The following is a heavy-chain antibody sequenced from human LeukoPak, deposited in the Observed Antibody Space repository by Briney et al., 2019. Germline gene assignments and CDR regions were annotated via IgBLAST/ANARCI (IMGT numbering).Heavy chain of an antibody. CDR2: ISSSSSYI. Sequence: GGSLRLSCAASGFTFSSYSMNWVRQAPGKGLEWVSSISSSSSYIYYADSVKGRFTISRDNAKNSLYLQMNSLRAEDTAVYYCARVSIVGATSYFDYWGQGTLVTVSS. CDR1: GFTFSSYS. J-gene: IGHJ4*02. CDR3: ARVSIVGATSYFDY. D-gene: IGHD1-26*01. V-gene: IGHV3-21*01.